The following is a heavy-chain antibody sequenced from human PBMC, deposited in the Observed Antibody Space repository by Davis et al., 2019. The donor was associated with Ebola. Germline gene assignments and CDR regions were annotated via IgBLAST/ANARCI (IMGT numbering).Heavy chain of an antibody. V-gene: IGHV4-59*08. Sequence: SETLSLTCTVSGASIRSHYWSWIRQPPGKGLEWIGSIYYTGTTNFNPFLKSRVTLSVHTSENKFSLKLSSVTAADTAVYYCARQESQLHRYYFDSWGQGTLVTVSS. CDR3: ARQESQLHRYYFDS. CDR2: IYYTGTT. J-gene: IGHJ4*02. CDR1: GASIRSHY. D-gene: IGHD4-23*01.